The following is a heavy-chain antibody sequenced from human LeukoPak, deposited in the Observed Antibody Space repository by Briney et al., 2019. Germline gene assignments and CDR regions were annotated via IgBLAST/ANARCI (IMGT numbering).Heavy chain of an antibody. J-gene: IGHJ4*02. Sequence: SETLSLTCTVSGGSISSDYWSWIRQPAGKGLEWIGRIYSSGSTSGSTNYNPSLKSRVTMSLDTSKNQFSLKLSSVTAADTAVYYCAGGGHGSGWYGWGQGTLVTVSS. V-gene: IGHV4-4*07. CDR1: GGSISSDY. CDR3: AGGGHGSGWYG. D-gene: IGHD6-19*01. CDR2: IYSSGSTSGST.